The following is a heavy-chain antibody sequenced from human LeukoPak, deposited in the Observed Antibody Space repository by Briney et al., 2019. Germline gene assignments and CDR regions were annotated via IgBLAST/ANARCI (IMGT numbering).Heavy chain of an antibody. J-gene: IGHJ4*02. V-gene: IGHV4-61*02. CDR3: AGDYYDSSGYYY. CDR1: GDSISSGSYY. CDR2: IYTSGST. Sequence: PSETLSLTCTVSGDSISSGSYYWSWIRQPAGKGLEWIGRIYTSGSTNYNPSLKSRVTISVDTSKNQFSLKLSSVTAADTAVYYCAGDYYDSSGYYYWGQGTLVTVSS. D-gene: IGHD3-22*01.